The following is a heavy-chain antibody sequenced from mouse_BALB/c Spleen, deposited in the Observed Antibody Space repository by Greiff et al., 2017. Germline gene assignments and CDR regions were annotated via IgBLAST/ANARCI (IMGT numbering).Heavy chain of an antibody. J-gene: IGHJ4*01. CDR2: IDPANGNT. Sequence: VQLQQSGAELVKPGASVKLSCTASGFNIKDTYMHWVKQRPEQGLEWIGRIDPANGNTKYDPKFQGKATITADTSSNTAYLQLSSLTSEDTAVYYCARTIFEGAMDDWGQGTSVTVSS. V-gene: IGHV14-3*02. CDR3: ARTIFEGAMDD. CDR1: GFNIKDTY. D-gene: IGHD2-3*01.